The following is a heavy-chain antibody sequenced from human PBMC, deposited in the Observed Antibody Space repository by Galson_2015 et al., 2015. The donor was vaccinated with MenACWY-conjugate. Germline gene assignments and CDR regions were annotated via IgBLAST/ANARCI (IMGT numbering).Heavy chain of an antibody. CDR1: AHTFINYG. Sequence: SVKVSCKASAHTFINYGISWVRQAPGQGLEWMGWISPYNGNTNSAQKLQGRVTFTWDTSAPTAYMDLSSLRSEDTAIYYCARDAEAQYSSGPSHYWGQGTLVTVSS. CDR2: ISPYNGNT. CDR3: ARDAEAQYSSGPSHY. D-gene: IGHD6-19*01. J-gene: IGHJ4*02. V-gene: IGHV1-18*01.